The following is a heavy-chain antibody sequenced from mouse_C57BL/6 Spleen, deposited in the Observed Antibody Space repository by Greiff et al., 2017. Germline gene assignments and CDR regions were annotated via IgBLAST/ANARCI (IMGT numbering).Heavy chain of an antibody. V-gene: IGHV3-6*01. CDR2: ISYDGSN. J-gene: IGHJ3*01. CDR3: ARGAYSNSFAY. CDR1: GYSITSGYY. Sequence: DVKLVESGPGLVKPSQSLSLTCSVTGYSITSGYYWNWIRQFPGNKLEWMGYISYDGSNNYNPSLKNRISITRDTSKNQFFLKLNSVTTEDTATYYCARGAYSNSFAYWGQGTLVTVSA. D-gene: IGHD2-5*01.